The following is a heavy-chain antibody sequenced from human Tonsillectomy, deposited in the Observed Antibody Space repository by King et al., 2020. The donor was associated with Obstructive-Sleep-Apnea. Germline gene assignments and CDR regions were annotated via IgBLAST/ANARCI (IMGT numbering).Heavy chain of an antibody. Sequence: VQLVESGGGLVQPGGSLRLSCAASGFTFSSYDMHWVRQATGKGLEWVSAIGTAGDTYYPGSVKGRFTISRENAKNSLYLQMNSLRAGDTAVYYCARSDGEGADSWYFDLWGRGTLVTVSS. CDR3: ARSDGEGADSWYFDL. D-gene: IGHD3-10*01. V-gene: IGHV3-13*01. J-gene: IGHJ2*01. CDR1: GFTFSSYD. CDR2: IGTAGDT.